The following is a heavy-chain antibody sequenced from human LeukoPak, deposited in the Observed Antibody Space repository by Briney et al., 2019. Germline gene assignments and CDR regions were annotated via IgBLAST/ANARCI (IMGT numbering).Heavy chain of an antibody. V-gene: IGHV3-66*03. CDR2: IRDSGEA. Sequence: GGSLRLTCAVSGFRVSDYYMSWVRQAPGEGLEWVGLIRDSGEAFYADFARGRFAISRDESENTLYLQMNSLRVEDTAVYFCARDRAANQDWVEFDPWGQGTPVIVSS. D-gene: IGHD3/OR15-3a*01. J-gene: IGHJ5*02. CDR3: ARDRAANQDWVEFDP. CDR1: GFRVSDYY.